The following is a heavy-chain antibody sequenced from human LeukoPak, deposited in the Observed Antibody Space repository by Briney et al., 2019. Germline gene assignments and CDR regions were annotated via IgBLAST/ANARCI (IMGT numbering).Heavy chain of an antibody. Sequence: GGSLRLSCAASGFPFSSYGMHWVRQAPGKGLEWVALISHDGSNKWYADSVKGRFTISRDNSKNTLYLQMNSLRAEDTALYYCARVRRPYSNGWYYFDYWGQGILVTVSS. CDR3: ARVRRPYSNGWYYFDY. CDR1: GFPFSSYG. CDR2: ISHDGSNK. J-gene: IGHJ4*02. V-gene: IGHV3-30*03. D-gene: IGHD6-19*01.